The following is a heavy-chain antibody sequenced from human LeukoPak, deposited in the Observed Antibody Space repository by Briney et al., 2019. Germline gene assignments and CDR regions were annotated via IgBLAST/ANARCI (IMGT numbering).Heavy chain of an antibody. V-gene: IGHV1-58*02. CDR3: AADKQYYYDTWYFDL. CDR1: GYTFTSYY. Sequence: EASVKVSCKASGYTFTSYYMHWVRQAPGQGLEWIGWIVVGSGNTNYAQKFQERVTITRDMSTSTAYMELSSLRSEDTAVYYCAADKQYYYDTWYFDLWGRGTLVTVSS. D-gene: IGHD3-22*01. J-gene: IGHJ2*01. CDR2: IVVGSGNT.